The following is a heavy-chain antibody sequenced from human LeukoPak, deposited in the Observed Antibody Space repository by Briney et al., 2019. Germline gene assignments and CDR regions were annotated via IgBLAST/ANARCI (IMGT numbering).Heavy chain of an antibody. CDR1: GGSISSYY. Sequence: SETLSLTCTVSGGSISSYYWSWIRQPAGKGLEWIGRIYTSGSTNYNPSLKSRVTMSVDTSKNQFSLKLSSVTAADTAVYYCARAMVRGDIQDAFDIWGQGTMVTVSS. CDR2: IYTSGST. CDR3: ARAMVRGDIQDAFDI. J-gene: IGHJ3*02. D-gene: IGHD3-10*01. V-gene: IGHV4-4*07.